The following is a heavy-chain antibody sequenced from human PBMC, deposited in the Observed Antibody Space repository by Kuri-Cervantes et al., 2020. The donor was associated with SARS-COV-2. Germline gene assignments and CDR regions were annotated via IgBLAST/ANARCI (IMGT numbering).Heavy chain of an antibody. D-gene: IGHD5-12*01. Sequence: ASVKVSCKVSGYTLTELSMHWVRQAPGKGLEWMGGFDPEDGETIYAQKFQGRVTMTEDTSTDTAYMELSSLRFEDTAVYYCARVCGGYDFDYYYYYMDVWGKGTTVTVSS. V-gene: IGHV1-24*01. CDR2: FDPEDGET. CDR3: ARVCGGYDFDYYYYYMDV. CDR1: GYTLTELS. J-gene: IGHJ6*03.